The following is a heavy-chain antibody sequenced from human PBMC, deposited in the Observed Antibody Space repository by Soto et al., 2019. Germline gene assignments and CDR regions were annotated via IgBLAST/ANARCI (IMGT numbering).Heavy chain of an antibody. V-gene: IGHV3-30*18. CDR1: GFTFSSYG. D-gene: IGHD4-17*01. J-gene: IGHJ4*02. CDR3: AKDYYGGNSGPFDY. CDR2: ISYDGSNK. Sequence: QVQLVESGGGVVQPGRSLRLSCAASGFTFSSYGMHWVRQAPGKGLEWVAVISYDGSNKYYADSVKGRFTISRDNSKNTLYLQMNSLTAEDTAVYYCAKDYYGGNSGPFDYWGQGTLVTVSS.